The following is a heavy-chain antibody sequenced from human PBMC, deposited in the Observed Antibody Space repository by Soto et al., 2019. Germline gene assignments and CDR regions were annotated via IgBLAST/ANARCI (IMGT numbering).Heavy chain of an antibody. D-gene: IGHD2-15*01. J-gene: IGHJ4*02. V-gene: IGHV1-69*13. CDR3: ARVPLGYCSGGSCPIDY. CDR1: GGTFSSYA. Sequence: ASVKVSCKASGGTFSSYAISWVRQAPGQGLEWMGGIIPIFGTANYAQKFQGRVTITADESTSTAYMELSSLRSEDTAVYYCARVPLGYCSGGSCPIDYWGQGTLATVSS. CDR2: IIPIFGTA.